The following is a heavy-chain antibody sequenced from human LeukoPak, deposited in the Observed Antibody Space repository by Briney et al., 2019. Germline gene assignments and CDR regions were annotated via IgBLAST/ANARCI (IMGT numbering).Heavy chain of an antibody. D-gene: IGHD5-24*01. CDR1: GFTFSSYW. Sequence: GGSLRLSCEASGFTFSSYWMSWVRQAPGKGLEWVANIKTDGSEKYYVDSVKGRFTISRDNAKNSLYLQMNSLRAEDTAIYYCTRVGYIDEGIDYWGQGTLVTVSS. V-gene: IGHV3-7*04. CDR3: TRVGYIDEGIDY. CDR2: IKTDGSEK. J-gene: IGHJ4*02.